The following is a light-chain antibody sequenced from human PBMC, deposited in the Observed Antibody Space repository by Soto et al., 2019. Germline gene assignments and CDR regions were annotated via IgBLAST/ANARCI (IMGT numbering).Light chain of an antibody. Sequence: QLVLTQPPSVSGAPGQRVTISCTGSSSNIGAWYDEHWYKQIPGTAPKLLIYDNNNRPSVVPDRFSGSKSDTSASLAITGLQAEDEADYYSQSFYTSLTGFIVFGCGTNLTVL. CDR1: SSNIGAWYD. CDR3: QSFYTSLTGFIV. V-gene: IGLV1-40*01. J-gene: IGLJ2*01. CDR2: DNN.